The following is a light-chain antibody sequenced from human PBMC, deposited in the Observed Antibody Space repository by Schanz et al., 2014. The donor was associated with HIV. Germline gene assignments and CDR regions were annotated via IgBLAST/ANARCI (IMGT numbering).Light chain of an antibody. CDR1: SSDIGSYNL. Sequence: QSALTQPASVSGSPGQSITISCTGTSSDIGSYNLVSWYQHHPGKAPKLMIYDVSNRPSGVSNRFSGSKSGNTASLTISGLQAEDEADYYCSSYTSSSTLFGGGTKLTVL. CDR3: SSYTSSSTL. V-gene: IGLV2-14*02. CDR2: DVS. J-gene: IGLJ3*02.